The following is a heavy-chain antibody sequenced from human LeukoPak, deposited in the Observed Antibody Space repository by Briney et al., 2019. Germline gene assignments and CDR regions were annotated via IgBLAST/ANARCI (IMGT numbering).Heavy chain of an antibody. J-gene: IGHJ4*02. V-gene: IGHV3-48*01. CDR1: GFIFRSYG. D-gene: IGHD2-21*01. CDR2: ITSSSTI. Sequence: GGSLRLSCAASGFIFRSYGMNWVRQAPGKGLEWISYITSSSTIYYADSVQGRFTISRDNSKNTLYLQMDSLRGEDTAVYYCAKDFRIGYSAHFDYWGQGALVTVSS. CDR3: AKDFRIGYSAHFDY.